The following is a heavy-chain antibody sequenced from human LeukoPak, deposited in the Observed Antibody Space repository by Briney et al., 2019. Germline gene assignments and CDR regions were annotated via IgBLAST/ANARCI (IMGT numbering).Heavy chain of an antibody. V-gene: IGHV1-8*01. CDR3: ARGAPTWLTSGGVIVIPYYYGMDV. J-gene: IGHJ6*02. Sequence: WASVKVSCKASGYTFTSYDINWVRQATGQGLEWMGWMNPNSGNTGYAQKFQGRVTMTRNTSISTAYMELSSLRSEDTAVYYCARGAPTWLTSGGVIVIPYYYGMDVWGQGTTVTVSS. D-gene: IGHD3-16*02. CDR1: GYTFTSYD. CDR2: MNPNSGNT.